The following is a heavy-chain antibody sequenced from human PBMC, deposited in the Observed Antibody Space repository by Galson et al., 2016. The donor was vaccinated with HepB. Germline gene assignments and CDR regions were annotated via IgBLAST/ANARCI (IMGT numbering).Heavy chain of an antibody. CDR2: IKQDGSKK. V-gene: IGHV3-7*03. Sequence: SLRLSCAASGFTFSSYDMHWVRQAPGKGLEWVAIIKQDGSKKYYVDSVKGRFTISRDNAKNPLSLQMNSLSAEDTSVYYGARGRGFLIDYWGQGTLVTVSS. CDR3: ARGRGFLIDY. J-gene: IGHJ4*02. CDR1: GFTFSSYD. D-gene: IGHD3-3*01.